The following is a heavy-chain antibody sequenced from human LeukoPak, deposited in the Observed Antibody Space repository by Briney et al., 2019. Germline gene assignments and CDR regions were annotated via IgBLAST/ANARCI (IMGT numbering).Heavy chain of an antibody. CDR1: GYTFTSNY. J-gene: IGHJ4*02. CDR2: ISPSGGST. D-gene: IGHD2-21*01. Sequence: ASVKVSCKAFGYTFTSNYMHWVRQAPGQGPEWMGVISPSGGSTTYAQKFQGRVTLTRDTSTSTVYMELSSLRSEDTAVYYCARSGVIPYYFDYWGQGTLVTVSS. CDR3: ARSGVIPYYFDY. V-gene: IGHV1-46*03.